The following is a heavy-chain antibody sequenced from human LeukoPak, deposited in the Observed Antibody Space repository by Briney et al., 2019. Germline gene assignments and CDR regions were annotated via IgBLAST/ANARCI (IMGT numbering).Heavy chain of an antibody. D-gene: IGHD5-24*01. J-gene: IGHJ4*02. Sequence: ASVKVSCKASGYTFTSYAIHWVRQAPGQGLEWMGWITPSGGTNYPQKFQGRVAITWDTSITTAYMDLSRLTSDDTAVYYCARDRYGDGLAHLDYWGQGALFTASS. CDR2: ITPSGGT. CDR1: GYTFTSYA. CDR3: ARDRYGDGLAHLDY. V-gene: IGHV1-2*02.